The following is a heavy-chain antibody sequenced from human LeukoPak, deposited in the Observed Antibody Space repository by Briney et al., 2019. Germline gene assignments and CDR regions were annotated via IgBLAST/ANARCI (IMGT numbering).Heavy chain of an antibody. V-gene: IGHV4-34*01. D-gene: IGHD3-22*01. CDR3: AERSDSSGRSTTDY. Sequence: PSETLSLTCAVYGGSFSGYYWSWIRQPPGKGLEWIGEINNSGSTNYNPSLKSRVTISVDTSKNQFSLKLSSVTAADTAVYYCAERSDSSGRSTTDYWGQGTLVTVSS. CDR1: GGSFSGYY. J-gene: IGHJ4*02. CDR2: INNSGST.